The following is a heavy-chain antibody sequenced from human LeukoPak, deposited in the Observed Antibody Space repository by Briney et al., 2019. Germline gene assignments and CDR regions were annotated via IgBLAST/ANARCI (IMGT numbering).Heavy chain of an antibody. CDR2: MYYSGST. J-gene: IGHJ4*02. V-gene: IGHV4-61*01. Sequence: SETLSLTCTVSGYSISSGYYWSWIRQPPGKGLEWIGYMYYSGSTKYNPSLKSRVTISVDTSKNQFSLKLSSVTAADTAVYYCARGKAAAGQDPLDYWGQGTLVTVSS. CDR1: GYSISSGYY. D-gene: IGHD6-13*01. CDR3: ARGKAAAGQDPLDY.